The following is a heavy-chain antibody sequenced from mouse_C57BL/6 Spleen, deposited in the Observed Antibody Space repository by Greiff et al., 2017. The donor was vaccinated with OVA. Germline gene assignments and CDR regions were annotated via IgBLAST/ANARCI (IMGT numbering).Heavy chain of an antibody. CDR2: IDPSDSYT. D-gene: IGHD3-2*01. Sequence: QVQLQQSGAELVRPGTSVKLSCKASGYTFTSYWMHWVKQRPGQGLEWIGVIDPSDSYTNYNQKFKGKATLTVDTSSSTAYMQLSSLTSEDSAVYYCARPEDDRQRAWFAYWGQGTLVTVSA. V-gene: IGHV1-59*01. J-gene: IGHJ3*01. CDR3: ARPEDDRQRAWFAY. CDR1: GYTFTSYW.